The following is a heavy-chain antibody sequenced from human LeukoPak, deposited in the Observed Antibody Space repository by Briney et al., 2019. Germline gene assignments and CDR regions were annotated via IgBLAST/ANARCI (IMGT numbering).Heavy chain of an antibody. Sequence: SQTLSLTCTVSGGSISSGDYYWSWIRQPPGKGLEWIGYIYYSGSTYYNPSLKSRVTISVDTSKNQFSLKLSSVTAADTAVYYCARVGDYYDRSGYRNHPWGQGTLVTVSS. CDR1: GGSISSGDYY. D-gene: IGHD3-22*01. CDR2: IYYSGST. V-gene: IGHV4-30-4*08. CDR3: ARVGDYYDRSGYRNHP. J-gene: IGHJ5*02.